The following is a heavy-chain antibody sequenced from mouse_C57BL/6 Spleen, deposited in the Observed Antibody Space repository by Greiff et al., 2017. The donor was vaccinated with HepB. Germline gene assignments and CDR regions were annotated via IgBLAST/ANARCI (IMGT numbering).Heavy chain of an antibody. V-gene: IGHV7-3*01. CDR3: ARYDIYYYGSSWYFDV. CDR1: GFTFTDYY. CDR2: IRNKANGYTT. D-gene: IGHD1-1*01. J-gene: IGHJ1*03. Sequence: EVMLVESGGGLVQPGGSLSLSCAASGFTFTDYYMSWVRQPPGKALEWLGFIRNKANGYTTEYSEYVKGRFTISRDNSQSILYLQMNALRAEDSATYYCARYDIYYYGSSWYFDVWGTGTTVTVSS.